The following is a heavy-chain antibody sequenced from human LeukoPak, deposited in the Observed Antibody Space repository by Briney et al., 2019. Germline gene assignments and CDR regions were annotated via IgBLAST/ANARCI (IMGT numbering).Heavy chain of an antibody. V-gene: IGHV3-49*04. Sequence: GGSLRLSCTTSGFKFGDHDLTWVRQAPGKGLEWIGLSRSTLNGGSTQYAASVQGRFTISRDDSKSVAHLQMSSLKIEDTAIYFCTRLQGSLYPHDTSDVWGQGTAVIVSS. CDR2: SRSTLNGGST. CDR1: GFKFGDHD. D-gene: IGHD1-1*01. J-gene: IGHJ3*01. CDR3: TRLQGSLYPHDTSDV.